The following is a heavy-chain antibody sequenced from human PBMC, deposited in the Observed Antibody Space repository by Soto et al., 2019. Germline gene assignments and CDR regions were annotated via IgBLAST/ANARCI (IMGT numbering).Heavy chain of an antibody. CDR1: GFTFSSYG. CDR3: ARDHYDSSGYYGPGLYYGMDV. V-gene: IGHV3-33*01. Sequence: GGSLRLSCAASGFTFSSYGMHWVRQAPGKGPEWVAVTWHDGSNKYYGDSVKGRFTISRDNSKNTLYLQMNSLRAEDTAVYYCARDHYDSSGYYGPGLYYGMDVWGQGTTVTVSS. D-gene: IGHD3-22*01. CDR2: TWHDGSNK. J-gene: IGHJ6*02.